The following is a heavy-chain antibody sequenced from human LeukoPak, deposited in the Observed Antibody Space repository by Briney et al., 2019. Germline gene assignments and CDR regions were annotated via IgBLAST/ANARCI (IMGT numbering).Heavy chain of an antibody. V-gene: IGHV1-69*13. D-gene: IGHD3-22*01. Sequence: GASVKVSCKASGGTFSSYPISWVRQAPGQGLEWMGGIIPVFGTANYAQKFQGRVTITADESTSTAYMELSSLRSEDTAVYYCVRQRSDYYDSGRYPPLGYWGQGTLVTVSS. CDR3: VRQRSDYYDSGRYPPLGY. CDR1: GGTFSSYP. J-gene: IGHJ4*02. CDR2: IIPVFGTA.